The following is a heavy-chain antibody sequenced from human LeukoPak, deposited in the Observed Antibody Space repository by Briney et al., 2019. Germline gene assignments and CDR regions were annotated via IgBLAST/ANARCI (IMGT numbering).Heavy chain of an antibody. J-gene: IGHJ4*02. D-gene: IGHD5-18*01. CDR3: ARHRKVDTAGDY. CDR1: GGFISSNNYY. CDR2: IYYTGSA. Sequence: PSETLSLTCTVSGGFISSNNYYWGWVRQPPGKRLEWIGSIYYTGSAYYNPSLKSRVTISVDTSRNQFSLKLTSVTAADTAVYYCARHRKVDTAGDYWGRGALVTVSS. V-gene: IGHV4-39*01.